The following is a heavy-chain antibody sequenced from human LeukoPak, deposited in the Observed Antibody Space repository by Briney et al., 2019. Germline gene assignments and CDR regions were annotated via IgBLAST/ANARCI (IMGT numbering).Heavy chain of an antibody. Sequence: QPGRSLRLSCAASGFTFSSYGMHWVRQAPGKGLEWVAVIWYDGSTKYYADSVKGRFTISRDTSKNTLYLQMNSRRADDTALSYFAKDHYYASSGYLNWGQGTLVTVSS. CDR1: GFTFSSYG. CDR2: IWYDGSTK. CDR3: AKDHYYASSGYLN. V-gene: IGHV3-33*06. D-gene: IGHD3-22*01. J-gene: IGHJ4*02.